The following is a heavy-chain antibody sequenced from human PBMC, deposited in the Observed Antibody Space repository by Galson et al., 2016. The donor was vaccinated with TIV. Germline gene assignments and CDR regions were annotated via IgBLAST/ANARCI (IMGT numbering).Heavy chain of an antibody. J-gene: IGHJ4*02. Sequence: SLRLSCAASGFTFDDYGMSWVRQAPGKGLEWVSGIKWDGGSTCYADSVQGRFTISRDDDKNTLYLQMNDLRAEDTAFYYCVRDYQFADYWGQGTLVIVSS. CDR2: IKWDGGST. CDR3: VRDYQFADY. D-gene: IGHD3-16*02. CDR1: GFTFDDYG. V-gene: IGHV3-20*04.